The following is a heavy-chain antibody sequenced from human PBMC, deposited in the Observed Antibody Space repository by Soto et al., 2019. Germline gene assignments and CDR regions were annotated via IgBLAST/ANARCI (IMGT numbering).Heavy chain of an antibody. Sequence: ASVKVSCKASGYTFTSYGISWLRQAPGQVLEWMGWISAYNGNTNYAQKLQGRVTMTTDISTSTAYMELRSLRSDDTAVYYCARVGWIVGATQGDYWGQGTLVTVSS. J-gene: IGHJ4*02. CDR1: GYTFTSYG. V-gene: IGHV1-18*01. CDR2: ISAYNGNT. D-gene: IGHD1-26*01. CDR3: ARVGWIVGATQGDY.